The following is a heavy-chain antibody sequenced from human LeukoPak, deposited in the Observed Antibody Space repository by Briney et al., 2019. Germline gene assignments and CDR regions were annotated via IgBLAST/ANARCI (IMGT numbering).Heavy chain of an antibody. Sequence: PSETLSLTCTVSGGSISSFYWSWIRQPPGKGLEWIGYIHYSGSTNYNTSLKSRVTISVDTSKNQFSLKLSSVTAADTAVYYCARFKVSPRRPGGPAATIDTYYFDYWGQGTLVTVSS. CDR1: GGSISSFY. CDR2: IHYSGST. J-gene: IGHJ4*02. CDR3: ARFKVSPRRPGGPAATIDTYYFDY. D-gene: IGHD2-2*01. V-gene: IGHV4-59*12.